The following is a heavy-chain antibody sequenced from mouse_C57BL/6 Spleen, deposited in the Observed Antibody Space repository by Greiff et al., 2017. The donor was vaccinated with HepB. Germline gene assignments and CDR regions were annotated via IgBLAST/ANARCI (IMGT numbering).Heavy chain of an antibody. J-gene: IGHJ1*03. CDR1: GYTFTDYE. Sequence: VQLKESGAELVRPGASVTLSCKASGYTFTDYEMHWVKQTPVHGLEWIGAIDPETGGTAYNQKFKGKAILTADKSSSTAYMELRSLTSEDSAVYYCTRTDYYGSSYGYFDVWGTGTTVTVSS. CDR3: TRTDYYGSSYGYFDV. V-gene: IGHV1-15*01. CDR2: IDPETGGT. D-gene: IGHD1-1*01.